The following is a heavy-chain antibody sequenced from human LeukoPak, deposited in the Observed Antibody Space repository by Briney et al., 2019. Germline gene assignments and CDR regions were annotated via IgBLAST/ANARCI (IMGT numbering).Heavy chain of an antibody. V-gene: IGHV4-61*02. Sequence: KPSETLSLTCTVSGGSISSSTYYWSWIRQPAGKGLEWIGRIYPSGSTNYNPFLKSRVTISVDTSKNQFSLKLSSVTAADTAVYYCVRAKQWLPFDYWGQGTLVTVSS. CDR2: IYPSGST. J-gene: IGHJ4*02. CDR3: VRAKQWLPFDY. D-gene: IGHD6-19*01. CDR1: GGSISSSTYY.